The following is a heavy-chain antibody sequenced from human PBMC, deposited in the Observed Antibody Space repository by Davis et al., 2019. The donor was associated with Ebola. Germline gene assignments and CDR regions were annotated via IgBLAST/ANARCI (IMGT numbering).Heavy chain of an antibody. CDR3: AKVDIVVVPAATGPIDY. D-gene: IGHD2-2*03. J-gene: IGHJ4*02. Sequence: PGGSLRLSCAASGFTFSSYGMHWVRQAPGKGLEWVAVISYDGSNKYYADSVKGRFTISRDNSKNTLYLQMNSLRAEDTAVYYCAKVDIVVVPAATGPIDYWGQGTLVTVSS. V-gene: IGHV3-30*18. CDR2: ISYDGSNK. CDR1: GFTFSSYG.